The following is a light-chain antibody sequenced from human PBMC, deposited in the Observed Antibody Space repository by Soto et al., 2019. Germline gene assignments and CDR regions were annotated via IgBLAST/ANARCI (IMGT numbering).Light chain of an antibody. Sequence: AIRMTQSPSSLSASTGDRVTITCRASQGISSYLAWYQQKPGKAPKLLIYAASTLQSGVPSRFSGSGSGTDFPLTIICLQSEDFATYYCQQFYSYPLTFGQGTQVEIK. CDR1: QGISSY. J-gene: IGKJ1*01. CDR3: QQFYSYPLT. CDR2: AAS. V-gene: IGKV1-8*01.